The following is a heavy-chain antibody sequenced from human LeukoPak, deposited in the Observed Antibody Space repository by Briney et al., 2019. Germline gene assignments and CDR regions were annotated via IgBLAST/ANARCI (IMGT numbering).Heavy chain of an antibody. CDR1: GGTFSSYA. V-gene: IGHV1-69*04. D-gene: IGHD5-12*01. J-gene: IGHJ5*02. CDR3: ARDRKFDSGYDP. Sequence: SVKVSCKASGGTFSSYAISWVRQAPGQGLEWMGRIIPILGIANYTQKFQGRVTITADKSTSTAYMEPSSLRSEDTAVYYCARDRKFDSGYDPWGQGTLVTVSS. CDR2: IIPILGIA.